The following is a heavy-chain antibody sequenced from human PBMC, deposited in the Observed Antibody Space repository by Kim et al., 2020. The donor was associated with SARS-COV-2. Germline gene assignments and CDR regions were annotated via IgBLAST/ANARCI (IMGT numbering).Heavy chain of an antibody. CDR3: ARVSVATAPIDY. CDR1: GGSISSSSYY. CDR2: IYYSRST. Sequence: SETLSLTCTVSGGSISSSSYYRGWIRQPPGKGLEWIGSIYYSRSTYYNPSLKSRVTISVDTSKNQFSLKLSSVTAADTAVYYCARVSVATAPIDYWGQGTLVTVSS. V-gene: IGHV4-39*01. D-gene: IGHD5-12*01. J-gene: IGHJ4*02.